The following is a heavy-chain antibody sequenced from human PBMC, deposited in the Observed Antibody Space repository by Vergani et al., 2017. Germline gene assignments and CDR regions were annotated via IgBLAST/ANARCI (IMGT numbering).Heavy chain of an antibody. Sequence: EVQLVESGGGLVQPGGSLRLSCAASGFTFSSYSMNWVRQAPGKGLEWVSYISSSSRTIYYADSVKGRFTIYRDNAKNSLYLQMNSLRAEDTVVYYCARDREYYDFWSGYYGSPYYFDYWGQGTLVTVSS. D-gene: IGHD3-3*01. CDR3: ARDREYYDFWSGYYGSPYYFDY. J-gene: IGHJ4*02. V-gene: IGHV3-48*01. CDR2: ISSSSRTI. CDR1: GFTFSSYS.